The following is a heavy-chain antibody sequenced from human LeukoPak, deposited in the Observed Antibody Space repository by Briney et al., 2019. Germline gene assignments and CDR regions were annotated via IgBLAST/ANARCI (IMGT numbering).Heavy chain of an antibody. J-gene: IGHJ5*02. V-gene: IGHV4-59*01. CDR2: IYYSGNT. CDR3: ARSGRFFDP. CDR1: GGSISSYY. Sequence: SETLSLTCTVSGGSISSYYWSWIRQPPGKGLEWIGYIYYSGNTNYNPSLKSRVTISVDTSKNQFSLKLSSVTAADTAVYYCARSGRFFDPWGQGTLVTVSS. D-gene: IGHD1-26*01.